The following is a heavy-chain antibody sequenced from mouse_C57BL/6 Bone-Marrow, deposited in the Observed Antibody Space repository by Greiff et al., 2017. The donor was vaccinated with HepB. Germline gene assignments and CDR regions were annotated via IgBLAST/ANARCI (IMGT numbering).Heavy chain of an antibody. CDR2: IDPGNGDT. V-gene: IGHV14-4*01. Sequence: VQLQQSGAELVRPGASVKLSCTASGFNIKDDYMHWVKQRPEQGLEWIGWIDPGNGDTEYASKFQGKATITADTSSNTAYLQLSSLTSEDTAVYYCTTRLDAMDYWGRGTSVTVSS. CDR1: GFNIKDDY. J-gene: IGHJ4*01. CDR3: TTRLDAMDY.